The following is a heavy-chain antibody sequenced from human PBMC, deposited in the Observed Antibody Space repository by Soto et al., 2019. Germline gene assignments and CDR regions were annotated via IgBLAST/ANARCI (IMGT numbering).Heavy chain of an antibody. D-gene: IGHD2-15*01. CDR1: GGTFSSYA. J-gene: IGHJ6*02. CDR3: AYCSGGRCYSSYYYYYGMDV. V-gene: IGHV1-69*13. Sequence: GASVKVSCKASGGTFSSYAISWVRQAPGQGLEWMGGIIPIFGTANYAQKFQGRVTITADESTSTAYMELSSLRSEDTAVYYCAYCSGGRCYSSYYYYYGMDVWGQGTTVTVS. CDR2: IIPIFGTA.